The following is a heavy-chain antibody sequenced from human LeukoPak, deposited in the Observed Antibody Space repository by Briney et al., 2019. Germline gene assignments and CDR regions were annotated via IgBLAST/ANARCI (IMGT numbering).Heavy chain of an antibody. D-gene: IGHD6-19*01. J-gene: IGHJ4*02. CDR2: IKQDGSEK. Sequence: PGGSLRLSCAASGFTFSSYWRSWVRQAPGKGLEWVANIKQDGSEKYYVDSVKGRFTISRDNAKNSLYLQMNSLRAEDTAVYYCARDASIAVAGDYWGQGTLVTVSS. CDR1: GFTFSSYW. CDR3: ARDASIAVAGDY. V-gene: IGHV3-7*01.